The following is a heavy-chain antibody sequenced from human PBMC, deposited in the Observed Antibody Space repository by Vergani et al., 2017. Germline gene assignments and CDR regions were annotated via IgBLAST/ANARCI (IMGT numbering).Heavy chain of an antibody. CDR2: ISSSSSYI. V-gene: IGHV3-21*01. D-gene: IGHD1-26*01. Sequence: EVQLVESGGGLVKPGGSLRLSCAASGFTFSSYSMNWVRQAPGKGLEWVSSISSSSSYIYYADSVKGRFTSSRDNAKNSLYLQMNSLRAEDTAVYYCASSWRELLRYFDYWGQGTLVTVAS. J-gene: IGHJ4*02. CDR1: GFTFSSYS. CDR3: ASSWRELLRYFDY.